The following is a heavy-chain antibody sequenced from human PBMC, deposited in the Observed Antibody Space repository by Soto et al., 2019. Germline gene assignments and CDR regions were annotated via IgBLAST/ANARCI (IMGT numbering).Heavy chain of an antibody. J-gene: IGHJ5*02. CDR2: INSDGSTT. D-gene: IGHD1-26*01. V-gene: IGHV3-74*01. Sequence: EVQLVESGGGLVQPGGSLRLSCAASGFSFSSYWMHWVRQVPGKGLVWVSRINSDGSTTTYADSVKGRFTISRDNAKNTLYLQMNSLRVEDPAVYYCAGVLPGSYNGFDPWGQGTLVTVPS. CDR3: AGVLPGSYNGFDP. CDR1: GFSFSSYW.